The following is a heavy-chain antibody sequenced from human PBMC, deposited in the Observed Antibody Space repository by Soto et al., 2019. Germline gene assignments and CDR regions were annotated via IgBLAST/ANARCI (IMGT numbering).Heavy chain of an antibody. J-gene: IGHJ5*02. CDR2: FDPEDGET. CDR3: ATQEPTYYYDSSDQTFDP. V-gene: IGHV1-24*01. Sequence: ASVKVSCKVSGYTLTELSMHWVRQAPGKGLEWMGGFDPEDGETIYAQKFQGRVTMTEDTSTDTAYMELSSLRSEDTAVYYCATQEPTYYYDSSDQTFDPWGRGTLVTVSS. CDR1: GYTLTELS. D-gene: IGHD3-22*01.